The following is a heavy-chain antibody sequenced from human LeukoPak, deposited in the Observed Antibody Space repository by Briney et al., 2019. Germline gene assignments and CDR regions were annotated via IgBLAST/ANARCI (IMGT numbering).Heavy chain of an antibody. J-gene: IGHJ6*02. CDR3: ARDEGRTSTSSDYYSYGMDV. D-gene: IGHD2-2*01. V-gene: IGHV1-18*01. CDR1: GYTFTSYG. Sequence: ASVKVSCKASGYTFTSYGISWVRQAPRQGLEWMGWISAYNGNTNYAQKLQDRVTMTTDTSTGTAYMELRSLRSDDTAVYYCARDEGRTSTSSDYYSYGMDVWGQGTTVTVSS. CDR2: ISAYNGNT.